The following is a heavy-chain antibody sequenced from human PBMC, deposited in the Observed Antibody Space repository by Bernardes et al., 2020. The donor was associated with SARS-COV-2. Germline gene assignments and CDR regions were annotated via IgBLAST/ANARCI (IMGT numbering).Heavy chain of an antibody. CDR2: IYWDDDK. D-gene: IGHD6-13*01. CDR1: GFSLSTSGVG. V-gene: IGHV2-5*02. J-gene: IGHJ4*02. Sequence: SCPTLVKPTQTLTLTCTFSGFSLSTSGVGVGWIRQPPGKALEWLALIYWDDDKRYSPSLKSRLTITKDTSKNQVVLTMTNMDPVDTATYYCAHRPGVGWQQAGFDYWGQGTLVTVSS. CDR3: AHRPGVGWQQAGFDY.